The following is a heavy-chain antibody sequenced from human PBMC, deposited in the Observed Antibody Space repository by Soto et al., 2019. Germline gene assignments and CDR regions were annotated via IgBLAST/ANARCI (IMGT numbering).Heavy chain of an antibody. V-gene: IGHV3-7*01. D-gene: IGHD6-13*01. CDR2: IKRDGSGG. CDR1: GFTFDNYW. Sequence: QLVESGGGLVQPGGSLRLSCEASGFTFDNYWMTWVRQAPGQGLEWVANIKRDGSGGSYLDSVRGRFTVSRDNARNSLYLQVNSLRAEDTALYYCARDVSPGSSGWYFDAFDIWGQGTLVTVSS. CDR3: ARDVSPGSSGWYFDAFDI. J-gene: IGHJ3*02.